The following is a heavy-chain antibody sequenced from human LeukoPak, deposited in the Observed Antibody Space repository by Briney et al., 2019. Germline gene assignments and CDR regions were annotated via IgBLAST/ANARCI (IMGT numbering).Heavy chain of an antibody. D-gene: IGHD3-9*01. J-gene: IGHJ4*02. CDR1: GFTFSSYA. Sequence: GGSLRLSCAASGFTFSSYAMHWVRQAPGKGLEYVSAISSNGGSTYYANSVKGRFTISRDNSKNTLYLQMGSLRAEDMAVYYCARAEDFDRLPDYWGQGTLVAVSS. CDR2: ISSNGGST. CDR3: ARAEDFDRLPDY. V-gene: IGHV3-64*01.